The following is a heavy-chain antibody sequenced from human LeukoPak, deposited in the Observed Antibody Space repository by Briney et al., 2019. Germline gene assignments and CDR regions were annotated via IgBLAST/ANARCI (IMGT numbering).Heavy chain of an antibody. V-gene: IGHV1-2*02. D-gene: IGHD1-26*01. J-gene: IGHJ4*02. CDR1: GYTFTGYY. CDR2: IHPNSGGT. Sequence: ASVKVSCKASGYTFTGYYIHWVRQAPGQGLEWMGWIHPNSGGTNFAQKFQGRVTMTRDTSISTAPMELSRLTSADTAVYYCARDGGAVGATGPFDYWGQGTLVTVSS. CDR3: ARDGGAVGATGPFDY.